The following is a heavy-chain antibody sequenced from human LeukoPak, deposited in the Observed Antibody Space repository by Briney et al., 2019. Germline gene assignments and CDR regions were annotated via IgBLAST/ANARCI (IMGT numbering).Heavy chain of an antibody. Sequence: VGSLRLSCAASGFTFSRYGMHWVRQAPGKGLEWVAVIWYDGSNKYYADSVKGRFTISRVNSKNTLYLQMNSRRAEDTAVYYCAKSGRGSSTSSFSGRYYMDVCGKGTTVTVCS. CDR3: AKSGRGSSTSSFSGRYYMDV. J-gene: IGHJ6*03. CDR2: IWYDGSNK. D-gene: IGHD2-2*01. CDR1: GFTFSRYG. V-gene: IGHV3-33*06.